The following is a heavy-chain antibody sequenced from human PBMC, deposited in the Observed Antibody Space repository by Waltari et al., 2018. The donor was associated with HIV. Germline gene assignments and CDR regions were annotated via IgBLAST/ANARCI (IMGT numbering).Heavy chain of an antibody. CDR3: ARGSFSSGGGAFDI. CDR2: IYADDST. V-gene: IGHV3-53*01. J-gene: IGHJ3*02. Sequence: EVGLVESGGGLIQPGGSLRLSCIVSGFTVRDTYMTWVRQAPGKGLVWFSVIYADDSTFYADSVKGRFIISRDYSKNTFYLQMSSLRADDSAVYFCARGSFSSGGGAFDIWGLGAKVSVSS. CDR1: GFTVRDTY. D-gene: IGHD2-15*01.